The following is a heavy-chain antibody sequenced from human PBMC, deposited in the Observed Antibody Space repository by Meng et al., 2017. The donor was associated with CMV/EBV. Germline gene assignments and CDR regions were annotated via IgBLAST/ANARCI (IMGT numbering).Heavy chain of an antibody. V-gene: IGHV3-7*01. D-gene: IGHD2-2*01. CDR2: IKQDGSEK. CDR1: GFTFSSYW. CDR3: ARRYCSSTSCQRYFDY. Sequence: GESLKISCAASGFTFSSYWMSWVRQAPGKGLEWVANIKQDGSEKYYVDSVKGRFTISRDNAKNSLYLQMNSLRAEDTAVYYCARRYCSSTSCQRYFDYWGQGTLVTVSS. J-gene: IGHJ4*02.